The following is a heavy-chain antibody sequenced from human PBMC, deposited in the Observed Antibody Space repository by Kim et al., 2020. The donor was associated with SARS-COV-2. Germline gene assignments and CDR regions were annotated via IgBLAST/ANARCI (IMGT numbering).Heavy chain of an antibody. J-gene: IGHJ4*02. Sequence: GSKNHDADAVKGRFTISRDNSKNMLFLQMTSLRAEDTAVYYCANFESWGQGALVTVSS. CDR2: GSKN. CDR3: ANFES. V-gene: IGHV3-33*06.